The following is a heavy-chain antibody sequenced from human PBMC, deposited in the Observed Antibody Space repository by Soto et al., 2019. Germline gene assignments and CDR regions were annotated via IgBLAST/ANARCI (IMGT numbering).Heavy chain of an antibody. V-gene: IGHV4-34*01. CDR2: INHSGST. CDR3: ARGRAIDSSSWSPTSFDY. J-gene: IGHJ4*02. CDR1: GGSFSGYY. D-gene: IGHD6-13*01. Sequence: PSETLSLTCAVYGGSFSGYYWSWIRQPPGKGLEWIGEINHSGSTNYNPSLKSRVTISVDTSKNQFSLKLSSVTAADTAVYYCARGRAIDSSSWSPTSFDYWGQGTLVTVSS.